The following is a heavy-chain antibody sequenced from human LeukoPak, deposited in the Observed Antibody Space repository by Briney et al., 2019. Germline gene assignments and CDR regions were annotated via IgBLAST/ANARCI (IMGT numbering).Heavy chain of an antibody. CDR2: IRSKTNSYAT. V-gene: IGHV3-73*01. Sequence: GGSLRLSCAASGSTFSGSAMHWVRQASGKGLDWVGRIRSKTNSYATAYAASVKGRFTISRDDSKNTAYLQMNSLKTEDTGVYYCTSGGYCTSTSCYGVYWGQGTLVTVSS. CDR3: TSGGYCTSTSCYGVY. J-gene: IGHJ4*02. CDR1: GSTFSGSA. D-gene: IGHD2-2*01.